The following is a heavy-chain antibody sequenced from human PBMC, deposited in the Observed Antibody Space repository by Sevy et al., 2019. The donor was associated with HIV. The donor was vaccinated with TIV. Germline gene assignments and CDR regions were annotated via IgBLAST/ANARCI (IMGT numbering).Heavy chain of an antibody. CDR2: ISSSSSTI. CDR1: GFTFSSYS. CDR3: ARDFVDTGMVTCFDY. Sequence: GGSLRLSCAASGFTFSSYSMNWVRQAPGKGLEWVSYISSSSSTIYYADSVKGRFTISRDNAKNSLYLQMNSLRDEDTAVYYCARDFVDTGMVTCFDYWGQGTLVTVSS. J-gene: IGHJ4*02. D-gene: IGHD5-18*01. V-gene: IGHV3-48*02.